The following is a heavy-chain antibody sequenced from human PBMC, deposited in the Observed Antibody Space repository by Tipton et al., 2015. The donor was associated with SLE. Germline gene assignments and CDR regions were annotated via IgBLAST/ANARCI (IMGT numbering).Heavy chain of an antibody. D-gene: IGHD5-18*01. Sequence: LRLSCTVSGGSISSHYWSWIRQPPGKGLEWIGEINHSGSTNYNPSLKSRVTISVDTSKNQFSLKLSSVTAADTAVYYCARGHTAMVGSLYYYGMDVWGQGTTVTVSS. CDR1: GGSISSHY. V-gene: IGHV4-34*01. CDR2: INHSGST. CDR3: ARGHTAMVGSLYYYGMDV. J-gene: IGHJ6*02.